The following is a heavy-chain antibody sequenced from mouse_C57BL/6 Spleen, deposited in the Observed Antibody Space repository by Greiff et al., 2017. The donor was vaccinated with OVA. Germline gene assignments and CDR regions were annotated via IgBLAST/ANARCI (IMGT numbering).Heavy chain of an antibody. Sequence: VQLMESGPGLVQPSQRLSITCTVSGFSFTSYGVHWVRQSPGKGLEWLGVIWSGGSTDYNAAFIARLSISKAKSKSQVYFKTNSLHADDTAIYYGARKENWDVDYAMDYWGQGTSVTVSS. CDR1: GFSFTSYG. V-gene: IGHV2-2*01. CDR3: ARKENWDVDYAMDY. D-gene: IGHD4-1*01. J-gene: IGHJ4*01. CDR2: IWSGGST.